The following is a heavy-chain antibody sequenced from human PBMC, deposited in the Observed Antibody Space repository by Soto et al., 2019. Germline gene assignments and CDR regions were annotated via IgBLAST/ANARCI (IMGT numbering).Heavy chain of an antibody. CDR1: GFTFSSYG. V-gene: IGHV3-30*18. CDR3: AKATYTMVTLATNY. Sequence: PGGSLRLSCAASGFTFSSYGIHWVRQAPGKGLEWVAVISYDGSNKYYADSVKGRFTISRDNSKNTLYLQMNSLRAEDTAVYYCAKATYTMVTLATNYWGQGTLVTVSS. D-gene: IGHD3-10*01. J-gene: IGHJ4*02. CDR2: ISYDGSNK.